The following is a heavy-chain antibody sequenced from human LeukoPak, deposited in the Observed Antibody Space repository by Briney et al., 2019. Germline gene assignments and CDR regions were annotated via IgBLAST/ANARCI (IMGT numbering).Heavy chain of an antibody. CDR2: IYTSGST. D-gene: IGHD3-16*01. CDR1: GGSISSYY. CDR3: ARDLGIPASSYYYYYMDV. V-gene: IGHV4-4*07. J-gene: IGHJ6*03. Sequence: SETLSLTCTVSGGSISSYYWSWIRQPAGKGLEWIGRIYTSGSTNYNPSLKSRVTMSVDTSKNQFSLKLSSVTAEDTALYHCARDLGIPASSYYYYYMDVWGKGTTVTISS.